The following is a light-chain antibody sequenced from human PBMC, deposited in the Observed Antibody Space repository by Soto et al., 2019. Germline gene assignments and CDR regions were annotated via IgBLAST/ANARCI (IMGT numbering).Light chain of an antibody. Sequence: EIVMTQSPATLSVSPGERATLSCRASQSVSSNLAWYQQKTGQAPRLLIYGASTRATGIPARFSGSGSGTEFTLTISSLQSEDFAVYYCQHYSNWPPYAFGQGTKLEIE. J-gene: IGKJ2*01. CDR2: GAS. CDR1: QSVSSN. CDR3: QHYSNWPPYA. V-gene: IGKV3-15*01.